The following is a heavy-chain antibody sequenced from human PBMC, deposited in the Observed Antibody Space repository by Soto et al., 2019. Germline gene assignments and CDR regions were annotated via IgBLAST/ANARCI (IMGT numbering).Heavy chain of an antibody. CDR2: ISSSGSTI. CDR1: GFTFSSYE. Sequence: PGGSLRFSCAASGFTFSSYEMNWVRQAPGKGLEWVSYISSSGSTIYYADSVKGRFTISRDNAKNSLYLQMNSLRAEDTAVYYCARDQLALRFNPLYYYGMDVWGQGTTVTAP. J-gene: IGHJ6*02. CDR3: ARDQLALRFNPLYYYGMDV. D-gene: IGHD3-3*01. V-gene: IGHV3-48*03.